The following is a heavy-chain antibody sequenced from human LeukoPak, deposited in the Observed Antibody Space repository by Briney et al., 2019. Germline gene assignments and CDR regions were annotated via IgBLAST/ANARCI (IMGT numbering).Heavy chain of an antibody. CDR2: IYTSGST. J-gene: IGHJ4*02. Sequence: SETLSLTCTVSGGSISSYYWSWIRQPAGKGLEWIGRIYTSGSTNYNPSLKSRVTMSVDTSKNQLSLKLSSVTAADTAVYYCARDTPYCGGDCYGYWGQGTLVTVSS. CDR3: ARDTPYCGGDCYGY. V-gene: IGHV4-4*07. CDR1: GGSISSYY. D-gene: IGHD2-21*01.